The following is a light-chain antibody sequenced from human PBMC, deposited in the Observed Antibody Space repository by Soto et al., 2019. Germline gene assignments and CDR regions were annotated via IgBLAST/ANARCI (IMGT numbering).Light chain of an antibody. CDR1: QSISRY. CDR2: GAS. V-gene: IGKV3-20*01. CDR3: QQYGSSPPT. Sequence: IVLTQSPGTLSLSPGERTTLSCRASQSISRYLAWYQQKPGQGPRLLIYGASSRATGTPDRFSGSGSGTAFTLTINRLEPEDFALYYCQQYGSSPPTFGHGTNVEIK. J-gene: IGKJ1*01.